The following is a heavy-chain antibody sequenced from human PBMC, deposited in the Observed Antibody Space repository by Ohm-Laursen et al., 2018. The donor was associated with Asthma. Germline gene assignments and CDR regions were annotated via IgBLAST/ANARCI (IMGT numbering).Heavy chain of an antibody. J-gene: IGHJ5*02. CDR1: GFTFRSYA. CDR3: ARETEYYYDSSGPSGGWFDP. D-gene: IGHD3-22*01. Sequence: SLRLSCAASGFTFRSYAMHWVRQAPGKGLEWVAVGGSYYDGGLKYYADSVNGRFTVSRDNSKNTLYLQMNSLRAEDTAVYYCARETEYYYDSSGPSGGWFDPWGQGTLVTVSS. V-gene: IGHV3-30-3*01. CDR2: GGSYYDGGLK.